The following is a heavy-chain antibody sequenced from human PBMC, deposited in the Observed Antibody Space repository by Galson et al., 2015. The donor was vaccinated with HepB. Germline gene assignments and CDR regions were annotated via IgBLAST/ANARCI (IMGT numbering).Heavy chain of an antibody. CDR2: IYYSGST. Sequence: TLSLTCTVSGGSISSYYWSWIRQPPGKGLEWIGYIYYSGSTNYNPSLKSRVTISVDTSKNQFSLKLSSVTAADTAVYYCARGVPGRGGYYYYYMDVWGKGTTVTVSS. D-gene: IGHD2-15*01. CDR1: GGSISSYY. CDR3: ARGVPGRGGYYYYYMDV. V-gene: IGHV4-59*01. J-gene: IGHJ6*03.